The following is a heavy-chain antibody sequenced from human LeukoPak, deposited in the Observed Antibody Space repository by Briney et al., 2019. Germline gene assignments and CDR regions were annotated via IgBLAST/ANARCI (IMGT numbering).Heavy chain of an antibody. CDR3: AVTGYSPDPDY. V-gene: IGHV4-4*07. CDR1: GVPFSPYY. D-gene: IGHD3-9*01. CDR2: FYARGST. J-gene: IGHJ4*02. Sequence: PSETLSLTCTVSGVPFSPYYWSWIRQPAGKGLEWVGRFYARGSTKYNPSLKSRLTMSVDTPKSQFSLNLTSVTAADTAVYYCAVTGYSPDPDYWGRGTLVTVSS.